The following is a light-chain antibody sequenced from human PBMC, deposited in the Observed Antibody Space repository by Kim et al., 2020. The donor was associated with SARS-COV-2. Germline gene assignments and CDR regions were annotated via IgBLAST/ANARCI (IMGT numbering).Light chain of an antibody. CDR2: GVS. J-gene: IGKJ2*01. Sequence: WAPGERATLSCRASQSIKTKYLAWYQQKSGQAPRRLIYGVSTRSTGIPDRFSGSGSGTDFTLTISRLEAEDFAMYYCQHYGGSYIFGQGTKLEI. CDR3: QHYGGSYI. V-gene: IGKV3-20*01. CDR1: QSIKTKY.